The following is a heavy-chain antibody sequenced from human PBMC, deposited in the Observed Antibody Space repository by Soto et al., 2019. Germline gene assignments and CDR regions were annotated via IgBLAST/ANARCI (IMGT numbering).Heavy chain of an antibody. V-gene: IGHV3-23*01. Sequence: VQLLESGGGLVQPGGSLRLSCAASGFTFSNYAMSWVRQAPGKGLEWVSGMSNSGSRTYYADSVKGRFIISRDNSKNTLYLQMNSLRPEDTAVYYCAIAYFDILTGYFGDYWGQGTLVSVSS. CDR2: MSNSGSRT. J-gene: IGHJ4*02. CDR1: GFTFSNYA. CDR3: AIAYFDILTGYFGDY. D-gene: IGHD3-9*01.